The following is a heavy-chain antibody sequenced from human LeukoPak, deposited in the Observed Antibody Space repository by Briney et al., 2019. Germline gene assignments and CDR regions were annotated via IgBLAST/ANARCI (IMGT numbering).Heavy chain of an antibody. CDR3: AGTTVTKIRPHYYYGMDV. V-gene: IGHV4-39*07. D-gene: IGHD4-17*01. Sequence: PSETLSLTCTVSGGSVSNSSYYWGWIRQPPGRGLEWIGTIYYSGSTYYNSSLKSRVTISVDTSRNQFSLKVTSLTDADTAVYYCAGTTVTKIRPHYYYGMDVWGQGTTVTVSS. CDR1: GGSVSNSSYY. J-gene: IGHJ6*02. CDR2: IYYSGST.